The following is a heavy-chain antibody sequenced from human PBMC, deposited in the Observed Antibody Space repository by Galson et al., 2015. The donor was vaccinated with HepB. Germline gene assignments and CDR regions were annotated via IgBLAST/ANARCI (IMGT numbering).Heavy chain of an antibody. D-gene: IGHD4-17*01. Sequence: SLRLSCAASGFSFSTYGMHWVRQAPGKGLEWVACIKSDGSYSNYVDSVKGRFTISRDNLKNTLYLQMNSLRPEDTAVYYCAKDSSYGDLSYFDYWGQGTLVTVSS. CDR1: GFSFSTYG. V-gene: IGHV3-30*02. CDR3: AKDSSYGDLSYFDY. J-gene: IGHJ4*02. CDR2: IKSDGSYS.